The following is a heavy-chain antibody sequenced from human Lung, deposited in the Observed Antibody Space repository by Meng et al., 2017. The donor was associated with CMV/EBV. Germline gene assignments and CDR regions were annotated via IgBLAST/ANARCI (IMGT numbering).Heavy chain of an antibody. Sequence: SGPWLVKPSGTRSLAGAVPVGSISISPWWSWVRQPPGKGLEWIGEIYHSGGTNYNPSLRGRVTISLDKSKNQFSLTLRSVTAADTAVYYCARDPYATGWAGWGQGTLVTVSS. CDR1: VGSISISPW. CDR3: ARDPYATGWAG. CDR2: IYHSGGT. V-gene: IGHV4-4*02. J-gene: IGHJ4*02. D-gene: IGHD6-19*01.